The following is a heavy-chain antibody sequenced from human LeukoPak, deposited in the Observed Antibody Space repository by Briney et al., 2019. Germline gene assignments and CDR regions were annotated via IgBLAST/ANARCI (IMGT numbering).Heavy chain of an antibody. Sequence: SETLSLTCTVSGGSISSSSYYWGWIRQPPGKVLEWIGSIYYSGSTYYNPSLKSRVTISVDTSKNQFSLKLSSVTAADTAVYYCATRGIAVAGTFYYWGQGTLVTVSS. CDR3: ATRGIAVAGTFYY. D-gene: IGHD6-19*01. J-gene: IGHJ4*02. CDR1: GGSISSSSYY. V-gene: IGHV4-39*07. CDR2: IYYSGST.